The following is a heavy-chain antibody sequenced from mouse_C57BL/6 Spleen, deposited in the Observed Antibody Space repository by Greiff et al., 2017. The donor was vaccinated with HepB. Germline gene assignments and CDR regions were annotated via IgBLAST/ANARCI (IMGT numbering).Heavy chain of an antibody. V-gene: IGHV5-4*01. CDR1: GFTFSSYA. CDR2: ISDGGSYT. J-gene: IGHJ3*01. CDR3: ARDRTAQAPGWFAY. Sequence: EVMLVESGGGLVKPGGSLKLSCAASGFTFSSYAMSWVRQTPEKRLEWVATISDGGSYTYYPDNVKGRFTISRDNAKNNLYLQMSHLKSEDTAMYYCARDRTAQAPGWFAYWGQGTLVTVSA. D-gene: IGHD3-2*02.